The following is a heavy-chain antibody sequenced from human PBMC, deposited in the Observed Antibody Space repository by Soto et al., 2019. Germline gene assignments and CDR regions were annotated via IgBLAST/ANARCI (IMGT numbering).Heavy chain of an antibody. CDR3: ARDLDGSGSYYTDY. CDR1: GYVFISYG. J-gene: IGHJ4*02. Sequence: QVQLVQSGAEVKKPGASVKVSCKASGYVFISYGISWVRQAPGQGLEWMGWISRHNGNTNYAQKFQGIVTMTTDASTSTAYMELRSLRSDDTAVYSCARDLDGSGSYYTDYWGQGTLVTVSS. V-gene: IGHV1-18*01. D-gene: IGHD3-10*01. CDR2: ISRHNGNT.